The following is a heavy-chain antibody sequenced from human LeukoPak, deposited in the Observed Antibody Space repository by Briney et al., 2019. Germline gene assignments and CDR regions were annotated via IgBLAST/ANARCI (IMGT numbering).Heavy chain of an antibody. J-gene: IGHJ6*03. Sequence: GGSLRLSCAASGFSFSAYDMNWVRQAPGKGLEWVSYTTSTGRTTYYADSVKGRFTISRDNAKHSLYLQMNSLRVEDTAVYYCAGLPDPYYYYYMDVWGKGTTVTVSS. CDR2: TTSTGRTT. CDR1: GFSFSAYD. V-gene: IGHV3-48*03. CDR3: AGLPDPYYYYYMDV.